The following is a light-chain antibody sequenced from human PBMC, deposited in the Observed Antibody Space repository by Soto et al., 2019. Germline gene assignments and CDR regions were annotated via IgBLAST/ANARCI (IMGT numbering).Light chain of an antibody. CDR2: DVS. J-gene: IGLJ2*01. CDR3: TSSTSSSTRGV. CDR1: SSDVGGYNY. V-gene: IGLV2-14*03. Sequence: QSALTQPASVSGSPGQSITISCTGTSSDVGGYNYVSWYQQHPGKAPKLMIYDVSSRPSGVSNRFSGSKSGNTASLTISGLPAEDDADYYCTSSTSSSTRGVFSGGTTLTVL.